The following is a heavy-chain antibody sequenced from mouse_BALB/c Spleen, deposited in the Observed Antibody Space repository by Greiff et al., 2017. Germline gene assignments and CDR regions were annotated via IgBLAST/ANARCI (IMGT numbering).Heavy chain of an antibody. D-gene: IGHD4-1*02. CDR2: ISYSGST. V-gene: IGHV3-2*02. CDR3: ARSTGTRAMDY. J-gene: IGHJ4*01. Sequence: EVQLQESGPGLVKPSQSLSLTCTVTGYSITSDYAWNWIRQFPGNKLEWMGYISYSGSTSYNPSLKSRISITRDTSKNQFFLQLNSVTTEDTATYYCARSTGTRAMDYWGQGTSVTVSS. CDR1: GYSITSDYA.